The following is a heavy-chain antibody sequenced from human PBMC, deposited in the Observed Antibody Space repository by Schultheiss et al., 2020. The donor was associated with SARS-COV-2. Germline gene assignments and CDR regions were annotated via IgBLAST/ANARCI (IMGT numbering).Heavy chain of an antibody. V-gene: IGHV6-1*01. Sequence: SETLSLTCAISGDSVSSNSAAWNWIRQSPSRGLEWLGRTYYRSKWYNDYAVSVKSRITINPDTSKNQFSLQLNSVTAADTAVYYCARRAYSSGWYQPWGQGTLVTVSS. D-gene: IGHD6-19*01. CDR1: GDSVSSNSAA. J-gene: IGHJ5*02. CDR2: TYYRSKWYN. CDR3: ARRAYSSGWYQP.